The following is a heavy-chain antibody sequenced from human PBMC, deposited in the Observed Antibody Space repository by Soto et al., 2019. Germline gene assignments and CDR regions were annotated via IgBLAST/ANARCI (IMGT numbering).Heavy chain of an antibody. Sequence: QLQLQESGPGLVKPSETLSLTCTVSGGSISSSSYYWGWIRQPPGKGLEWIGSIYYSGSTYYNPSLKSRVTISVDTSKNQFSLKLSSVTAADTAVYYCARGVPIAVAGDYFDYWGQGTLVTVSS. J-gene: IGHJ4*02. V-gene: IGHV4-39*01. CDR1: GGSISSSSYY. CDR3: ARGVPIAVAGDYFDY. CDR2: IYYSGST. D-gene: IGHD6-19*01.